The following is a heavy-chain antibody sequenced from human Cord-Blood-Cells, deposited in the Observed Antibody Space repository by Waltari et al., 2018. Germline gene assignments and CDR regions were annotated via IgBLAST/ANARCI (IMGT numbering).Heavy chain of an antibody. D-gene: IGHD7-27*01. CDR3: TTEPNWGRRY. J-gene: IGHJ4*02. V-gene: IGHV3-15*01. CDR1: GFTFSNAW. CDR2: MKSKTDGGTT. Sequence: EVQLVESGGGLVKPGGSLRLSCAASGFTFSNAWMSWVRQAPGKGLEWVGRMKSKTDGGTTDYAATVKGRFTISRDDSKNTLYLQMNSLKTEDTAVYYCTTEPNWGRRYWGQGTLVTVSS.